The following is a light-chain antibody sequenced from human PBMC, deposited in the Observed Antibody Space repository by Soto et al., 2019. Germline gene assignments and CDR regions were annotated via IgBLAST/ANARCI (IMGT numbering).Light chain of an antibody. CDR3: YHYYTTPLA. Sequence: DIVMTQSPDSLAVSLGERATFNCKSSQSVLYSSNNKNYLAWYQQKPGQPPKLLIYWASTRESGVPDRFSGSGSGTDFTLTISSLQAEDVAVYYCYHYYTTPLAFGGGTKVEIK. CDR1: QSVLYSSNNKNY. V-gene: IGKV4-1*01. J-gene: IGKJ4*01. CDR2: WAS.